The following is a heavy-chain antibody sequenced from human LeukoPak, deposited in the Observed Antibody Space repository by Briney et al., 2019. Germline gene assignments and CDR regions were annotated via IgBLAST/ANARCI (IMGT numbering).Heavy chain of an antibody. D-gene: IGHD5-12*01. CDR2: IYYSGST. V-gene: IGHV4-59*01. Sequence: PSETLSLTCTVSGGSISSYYWSWIRQPPGKGLEWIGYIYYSGSTNYNPSLKSRVTMSVDTSKNQFSLKLSSVTAADTAVYYCARVGIDSGYDYGYYYFYMHVWDKGTTVTVSS. J-gene: IGHJ6*03. CDR3: ARVGIDSGYDYGYYYFYMHV. CDR1: GGSISSYY.